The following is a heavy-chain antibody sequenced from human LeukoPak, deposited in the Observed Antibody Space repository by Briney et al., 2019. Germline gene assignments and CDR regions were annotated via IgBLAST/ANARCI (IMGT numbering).Heavy chain of an antibody. CDR1: GYTFTSYA. D-gene: IGHD6-13*01. Sequence: ASVKVSCKASGYTFTSYAMHWVRQAPGQRLEWMGWINAGNGNTKYSQKFQGRVTITRDTSASTAYMELSRLRSDDTAVYYRASAEGRRAAGPLDAFDIWGQGTMVTVSS. J-gene: IGHJ3*02. CDR3: ASAEGRRAAGPLDAFDI. CDR2: INAGNGNT. V-gene: IGHV1-3*01.